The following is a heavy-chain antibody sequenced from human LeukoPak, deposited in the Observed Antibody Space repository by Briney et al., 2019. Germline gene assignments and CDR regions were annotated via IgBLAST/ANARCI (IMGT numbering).Heavy chain of an antibody. J-gene: IGHJ3*02. CDR2: IYTSGST. D-gene: IGHD4-23*01. CDR3: ARAGGNLAAFDI. V-gene: IGHV4-61*02. Sequence: PSQTLSLTCTVSGGSISSGSYYWSWLRQPAGKGLEWIGRIYTSGSTNYNPSLKSRVTISVDTSKNQFSLKLSSVTAADTAVYYCARAGGNLAAFDIWGQGTMVTVSS. CDR1: GGSISSGSYY.